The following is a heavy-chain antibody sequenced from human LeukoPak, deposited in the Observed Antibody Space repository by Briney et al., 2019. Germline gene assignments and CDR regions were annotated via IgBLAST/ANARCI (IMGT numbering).Heavy chain of an antibody. Sequence: AASVKVSCKASGYTFTSYPIHWVRKAPGQRLEWVGWSNGGNGNTKYSQEFQDRVTITRDTSASKAYMELSSLRSEDMAVYNCARDSTGTGLLEYWGQGTLVTVSS. CDR3: ARDSTGTGLLEY. V-gene: IGHV1-3*02. CDR2: SNGGNGNT. CDR1: GYTFTSYP. D-gene: IGHD1-7*01. J-gene: IGHJ4*02.